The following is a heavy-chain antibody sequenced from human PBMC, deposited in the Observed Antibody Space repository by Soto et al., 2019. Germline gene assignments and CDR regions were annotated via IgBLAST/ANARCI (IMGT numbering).Heavy chain of an antibody. V-gene: IGHV1-69*06. CDR1: GGTFSSYA. CDR3: AREPPEGHLLVRGYSGYDYSYGMDV. CDR2: IIPIFGTA. J-gene: IGHJ6*02. Sequence: VASVKLSCKASGGTFSSYAISWVRQAPGQGLEWMGGIIPIFGTANYAQKFQGRVTITADKSTSTAYMELSSLRSEDTAVYYCAREPPEGHLLVRGYSGYDYSYGMDVWGQGTTVTVSS. D-gene: IGHD5-12*01.